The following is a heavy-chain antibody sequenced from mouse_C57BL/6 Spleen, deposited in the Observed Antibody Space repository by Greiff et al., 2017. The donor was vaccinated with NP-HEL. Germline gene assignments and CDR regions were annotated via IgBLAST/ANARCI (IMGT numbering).Heavy chain of an antibody. Sequence: QVQLQQPGAELVKPGASVKMSCKASGYTFTSYWITWVKQRPGQGLEWIGDIYPGSGSPNYNEKFKSKATLTVDTSSSTAYMQLSSLTSEDSAVYYCSKTHGSSYVYAMDYWGKGTSVTVSS. CDR3: SKTHGSSYVYAMDY. V-gene: IGHV1-55*01. J-gene: IGHJ4*01. D-gene: IGHD1-1*01. CDR2: IYPGSGSP. CDR1: GYTFTSYW.